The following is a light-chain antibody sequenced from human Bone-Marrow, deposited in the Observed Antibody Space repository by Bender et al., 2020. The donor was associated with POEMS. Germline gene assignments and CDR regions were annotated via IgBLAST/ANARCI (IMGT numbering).Light chain of an antibody. J-gene: IGLJ2*01. CDR1: ELGDKY. Sequence: SYELTQPPSVSVSPGQTASITCSGDELGDKYVSWYQQKPGQSPVLVIYVDTKRPSGIPERFSGSNSDNTATLTISETHAIDEADYYCQAWDSSTAVVFGGGTKLTVL. CDR2: VDT. CDR3: QAWDSSTAVV. V-gene: IGLV3-1*01.